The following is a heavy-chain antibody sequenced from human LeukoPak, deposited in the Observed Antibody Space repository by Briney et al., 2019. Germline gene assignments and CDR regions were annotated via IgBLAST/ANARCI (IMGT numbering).Heavy chain of an antibody. CDR3: ARDVTSRTGYGYGYGAFDI. D-gene: IGHD5-18*01. V-gene: IGHV3-30-3*01. J-gene: IGHJ3*02. CDR2: ISYDGSNK. CDR1: GFTFSSYA. Sequence: GGSLRLSCAASGFTFSSYAMHWVRQAPGKGLEWVAVISYDGSNKYYADSVKGRFTISTDNAKNSLYLQMNSLRAEDTAVYYCARDVTSRTGYGYGYGAFDIWGQGTMVTVSS.